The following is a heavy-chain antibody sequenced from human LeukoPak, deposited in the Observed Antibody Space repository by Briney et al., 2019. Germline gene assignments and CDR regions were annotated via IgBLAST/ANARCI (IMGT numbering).Heavy chain of an antibody. CDR1: GGAFSGYY. CDR3: WRVSPNYGAESYCCYYGMDV. V-gene: IGHV4-34*01. CDR2: INHSEST. Sequence: SETLSLTCTVYGGAFSGYYWIWIRQPTGKGLEWNGDINHSESTNYNPSLKRPVHISVDQSKNQCSLKMSHANAADTACYYFWRVSPNYGAESYCCYYGMDVWGQGTTVTVSS. D-gene: IGHD3-10*01. J-gene: IGHJ6*02.